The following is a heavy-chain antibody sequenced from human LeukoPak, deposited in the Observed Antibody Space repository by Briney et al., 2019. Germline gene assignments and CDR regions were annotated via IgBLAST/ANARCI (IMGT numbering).Heavy chain of an antibody. CDR3: ARSMGPGWFDS. J-gene: IGHJ5*01. CDR2: IYPGDSDT. Sequence: GESLKISCKGSGYSFTSYWIGWVRQMPGKGLEWMGIIYPGDSDTRYSPSFQGQVTISADKSISTAYMELSRLRSDDTAVYYCARSMGPGWFDSWGQGTLVTVSS. CDR1: GYSFTSYW. D-gene: IGHD2-8*01. V-gene: IGHV5-51*01.